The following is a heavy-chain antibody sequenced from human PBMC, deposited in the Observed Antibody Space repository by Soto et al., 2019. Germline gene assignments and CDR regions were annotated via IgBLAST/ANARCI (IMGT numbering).Heavy chain of an antibody. CDR1: GFTFSNYC. CDR2: IRQNGREK. CDR3: AATQSFDY. Sequence: EVQVVESGGGLVQPGGSLKLSCVASGFTFSNYCMSWARQAPGKGLEWVANIRQNGREKNFVDSVKGRFTISRDNAKNSVDLQMNCLRAEDAAVYYCAATQSFDYWGQGTLVTVSS. V-gene: IGHV3-7*01. J-gene: IGHJ4*02.